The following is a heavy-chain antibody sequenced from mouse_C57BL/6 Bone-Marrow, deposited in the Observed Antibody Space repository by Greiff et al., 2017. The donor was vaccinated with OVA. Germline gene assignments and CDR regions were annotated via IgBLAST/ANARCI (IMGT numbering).Heavy chain of an antibody. J-gene: IGHJ1*03. Sequence: QVQLQQPGAELVKPGASVKLSCKASGYTFTSYWMHWVKQRPGQGLEWIGMIHPNSGSTNYNEKFKSKATLTVAKSSSTAYMQLSSLTSEDSAVYYCARWSYYGSSLYWYFDVWGTGTTVTVSS. CDR3: ARWSYYGSSLYWYFDV. V-gene: IGHV1-64*01. D-gene: IGHD1-1*01. CDR1: GYTFTSYW. CDR2: IHPNSGST.